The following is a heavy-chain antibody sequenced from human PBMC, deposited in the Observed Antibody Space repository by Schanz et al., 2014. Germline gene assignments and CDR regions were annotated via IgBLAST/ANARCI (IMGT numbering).Heavy chain of an antibody. Sequence: EVQLVESGGGLVQPGGSLRLSCAASGFTFSSYWMHWVRQAPGKGLVWVSGISGGLGTDTFYADSVKGRFTISRDNSKNTLYLQMSSLRAEDTAVYYCARSYSSGWYPYYYGMDVWGQGTTVTVSS. V-gene: IGHV3-74*01. CDR2: ISGGLGTDT. CDR1: GFTFSSYW. CDR3: ARSYSSGWYPYYYGMDV. D-gene: IGHD6-19*01. J-gene: IGHJ6*02.